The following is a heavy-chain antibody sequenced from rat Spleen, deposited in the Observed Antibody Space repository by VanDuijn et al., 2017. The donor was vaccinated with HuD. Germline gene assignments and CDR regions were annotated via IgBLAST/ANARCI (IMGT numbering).Heavy chain of an antibody. CDR1: GFTFSDYY. V-gene: IGHV5-29*01. D-gene: IGHD1-2*01. Sequence: EVQLVESDGGLVQPGRSLKLSCAASGFTFSDYYMAWVRQAPTKGLEWVTTISYGDSSGHSSTYYRDSVKGRFTISRDPAKNTLYLQMDSLRSEDTATYYCARHGRIYYYSSYMEGVMDAWGQGASVTVSS. CDR2: ISYGDSSGHSST. CDR3: ARHGRIYYYSSYMEGVMDA. J-gene: IGHJ4*01.